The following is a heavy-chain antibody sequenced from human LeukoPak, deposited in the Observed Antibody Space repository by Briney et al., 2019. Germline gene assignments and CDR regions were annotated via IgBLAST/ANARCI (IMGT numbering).Heavy chain of an antibody. D-gene: IGHD6-19*01. CDR1: GYTFTGYY. CDR2: INPNSGGT. CDR3: ARDQVGSGWNFDY. V-gene: IGHV1-2*02. J-gene: IGHJ4*02. Sequence: GASVKVSCKASGYTFTGYYMHWVRQAPGQGLEWMGWINPNSGGTNYAQKFQGRVTMTRDTSISTAYMELSRLRSDDTAVYYCARDQVGSGWNFDYWGQGTLVTVSS.